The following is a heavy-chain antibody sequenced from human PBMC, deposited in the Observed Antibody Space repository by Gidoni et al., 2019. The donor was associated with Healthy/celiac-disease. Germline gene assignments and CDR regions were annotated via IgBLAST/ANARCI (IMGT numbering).Heavy chain of an antibody. D-gene: IGHD3-3*01. J-gene: IGHJ4*02. CDR3: ARTNVLRVSRIDY. V-gene: IGHV4-39*01. CDR1: GGSISSSSYY. Sequence: QLQLQESGPGLVKPSETLSLTCTVSGGSISSSSYYWGWIRQPPGKGLEWIGSIYYSGSTYYNPSLKSRVTISVDTSKNQFSLKLSSVTAADTAVYYCARTNVLRVSRIDYWGQGTLVTVSS. CDR2: IYYSGST.